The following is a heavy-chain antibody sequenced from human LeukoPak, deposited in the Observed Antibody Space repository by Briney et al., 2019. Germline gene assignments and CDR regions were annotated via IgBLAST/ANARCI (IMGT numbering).Heavy chain of an antibody. V-gene: IGHV4-59*08. Sequence: SETLSLTCSVSDGSMGTYYWGWIRQPPGKGLEWIGYIYYSGSTTYNPSLKSRVTVSVDTSKNQFSLKLTSMTAADTAVYYCARGRLGRQHASFFDAWGQGTLVTVSS. CDR1: DGSMGTYY. J-gene: IGHJ4*02. D-gene: IGHD2-2*01. CDR3: ARGRLGRQHASFFDA. CDR2: IYYSGST.